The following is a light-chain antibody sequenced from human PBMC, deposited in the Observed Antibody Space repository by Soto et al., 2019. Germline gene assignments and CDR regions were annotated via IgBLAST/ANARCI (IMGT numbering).Light chain of an antibody. CDR2: GAS. CDR1: QSVFSN. CDR3: QHYNNWPYT. J-gene: IGKJ2*01. Sequence: EILMTQSPATLSVSPGERATLSCRASQSVFSNLAWYQQKPGQAPRLLIYGASTRATGIPARFSGSGSGTEFTLTISSLQSEDFAVYYCQHYNNWPYTFGQGTKLEIK. V-gene: IGKV3-15*01.